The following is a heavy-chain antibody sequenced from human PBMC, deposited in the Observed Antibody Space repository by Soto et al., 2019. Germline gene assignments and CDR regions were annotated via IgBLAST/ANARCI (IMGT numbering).Heavy chain of an antibody. J-gene: IGHJ4*02. CDR2: LWYDGSRE. V-gene: IGHV3-33*01. CDR1: GFSVNTHV. Sequence: QVQLVESGGGVVQPGRSLRLSCAASGFSVNTHVIHWIRQAPGKGLEWVAVLWYDGSREYYADSVKGRFTISRDNSKNMMYLQMDNLRVENTAVYYGARVPRFDTWYFDYWGQGTLATVSS. D-gene: IGHD2-2*02. CDR3: ARVPRFDTWYFDY.